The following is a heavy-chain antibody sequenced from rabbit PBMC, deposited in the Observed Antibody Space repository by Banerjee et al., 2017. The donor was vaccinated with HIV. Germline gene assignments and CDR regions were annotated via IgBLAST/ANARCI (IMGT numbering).Heavy chain of an antibody. J-gene: IGHJ4*01. CDR3: ARDDEYSYSYAYNL. V-gene: IGHV1S45*01. CDR1: GFSFSSNYW. D-gene: IGHD6-1*01. Sequence: EESGGDLVKPEGSLTLTCTASGFSFSSNYWICWVRQAPGKGLEWIGCIYANDDSIYYASWAKGRFTISKTSSTTVTLQMTSLTAADTATYFCARDDEYSYSYAYNLWGPGTLVTVS. CDR2: IYANDDSI.